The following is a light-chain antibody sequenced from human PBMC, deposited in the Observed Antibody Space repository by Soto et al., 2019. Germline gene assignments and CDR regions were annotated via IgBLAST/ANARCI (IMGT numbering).Light chain of an antibody. V-gene: IGLV2-11*01. J-gene: IGLJ2*01. Sequence: QSALTQPRSVSGSPGHSVTISCFGTSSDIGSYNAVSWYQQHPGKAPKLIIFDVFERPSGVPDRFSGSKSGASATLGITGLQTGDEADYYCGTWDSSLSGAVFGGGTKLTVL. CDR2: DVF. CDR1: SSDIGSYNA. CDR3: GTWDSSLSGAV.